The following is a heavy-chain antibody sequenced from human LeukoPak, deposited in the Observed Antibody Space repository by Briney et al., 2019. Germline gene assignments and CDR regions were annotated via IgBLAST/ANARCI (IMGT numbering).Heavy chain of an antibody. Sequence: PGGSLRLSCAASGFTFSSYSMNWVRQAPGKGLEWVSYITNSSSALKYADSVKGRFTISRDNAKNSLYLQMNSLRAEDTAVYYCAELGITMIGGVWGKGTTVTISS. D-gene: IGHD3-10*02. J-gene: IGHJ6*04. V-gene: IGHV3-48*04. CDR1: GFTFSSYS. CDR3: AELGITMIGGV. CDR2: ITNSSSAL.